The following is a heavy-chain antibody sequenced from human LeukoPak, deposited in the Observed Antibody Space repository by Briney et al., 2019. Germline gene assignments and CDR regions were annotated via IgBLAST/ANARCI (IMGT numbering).Heavy chain of an antibody. CDR3: ARGVGSSSPFGGDYFDY. CDR2: ISYDGSNK. V-gene: IGHV3-30*04. J-gene: IGHJ4*02. CDR1: GFTFSSYA. D-gene: IGHD6-6*01. Sequence: PGGSLRLSCAASGFTFSSYAMHWVRQAPGKGLEWVAVISYDGSNKYYADSVKGRFTISRDNSKNTLYLQMNSLRAEDTAVYYCARGVGSSSPFGGDYFDYWGQGTLVTVSS.